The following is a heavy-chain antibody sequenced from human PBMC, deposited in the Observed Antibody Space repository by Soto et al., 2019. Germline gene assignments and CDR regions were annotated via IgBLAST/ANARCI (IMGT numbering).Heavy chain of an antibody. D-gene: IGHD4-17*01. CDR3: ARDRGADYGEFDY. CDR1: GFTISTYS. V-gene: IGHV3-48*02. CDR2: ISTPGTSK. J-gene: IGHJ4*02. Sequence: EVQLVESGGGLVQPGGSLTLSCVASGFTISTYSFNWVRQTPGKGLEWLSYISTPGTSKYYADSIQGRVTVSRDNAKNSLFLHLSSLRKEDTAVYYCARDRGADYGEFDYWGQGTLVTVSS.